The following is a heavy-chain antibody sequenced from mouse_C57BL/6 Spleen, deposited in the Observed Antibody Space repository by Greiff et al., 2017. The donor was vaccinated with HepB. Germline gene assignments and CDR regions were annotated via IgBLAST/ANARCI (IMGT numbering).Heavy chain of an antibody. J-gene: IGHJ2*01. V-gene: IGHV1-69*01. CDR3: ARTYYYGSSSYYFDY. D-gene: IGHD1-1*01. CDR2: IDPSDSYT. Sequence: VQLQQPGAELVMPGASVKLSCKASGYTFTSYWMHWVKQRPGQGLEWIGEIDPSDSYTNYNQKFKGKSTLTVDKSSSTAYMQLSSLTSEDSAVYYCARTYYYGSSSYYFDYWGQGTTLTVSS. CDR1: GYTFTSYW.